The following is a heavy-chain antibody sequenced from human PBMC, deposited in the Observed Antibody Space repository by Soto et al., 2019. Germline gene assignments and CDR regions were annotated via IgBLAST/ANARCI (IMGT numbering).Heavy chain of an antibody. CDR2: ISGSGGST. D-gene: IGHD2-15*01. CDR3: AKSYCSGGSCYFDY. J-gene: IGHJ4*02. CDR1: GLTFSGYA. V-gene: IGHV3-23*01. Sequence: PGGSLRLSCAACGLTFSGYAMSWVRQAPGKGLEWVSAISGSGGSTYFADSVKGRFTISRDNSKNTLYLQMKRLRAEDTAVYYCAKSYCSGGSCYFDYWGQGTLVTVSS.